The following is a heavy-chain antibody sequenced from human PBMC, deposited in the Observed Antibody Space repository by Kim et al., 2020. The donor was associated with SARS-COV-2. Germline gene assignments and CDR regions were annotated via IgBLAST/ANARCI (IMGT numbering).Heavy chain of an antibody. Sequence: SVKVSCKASGGTFSSYAISWVRQAPGQGLEWMGGIIPIFGTANYAQKFQGRVTITADESTSTAYMELSSLRSEDTAVYYCAREVLVGYGGNSGFGFRWFDPWGQGTLVTVSS. CDR1: GGTFSSYA. J-gene: IGHJ5*02. V-gene: IGHV1-69*13. CDR3: AREVLVGYGGNSGFGFRWFDP. D-gene: IGHD2-21*02. CDR2: IIPIFGTA.